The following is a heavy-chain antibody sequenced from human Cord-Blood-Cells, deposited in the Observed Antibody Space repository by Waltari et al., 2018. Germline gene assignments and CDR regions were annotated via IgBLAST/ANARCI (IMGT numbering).Heavy chain of an antibody. Sequence: EVQLVESGGGLVKPGGSLRLSCAASGFTFSNAWMSWVRQAPGKGLEWVGRIKRKTDGGTTDYAAPVKGRFTIPRDDSKNTLYLQMNSLKTEDTAVYYCTTEPSQANWGSRPGYWGQGTLVTVSS. CDR2: IKRKTDGGTT. D-gene: IGHD7-27*01. V-gene: IGHV3-15*01. J-gene: IGHJ4*02. CDR1: GFTFSNAW. CDR3: TTEPSQANWGSRPGY.